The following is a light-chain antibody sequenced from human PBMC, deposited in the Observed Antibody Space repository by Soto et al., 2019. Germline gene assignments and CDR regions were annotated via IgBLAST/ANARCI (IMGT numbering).Light chain of an antibody. J-gene: IGKJ5*01. V-gene: IGKV3-20*01. Sequence: EIVLTQSPGTLSLSPGERATLSCRASQSITSSYLAWYQQKPGQAPRLLIYGSSRRATGIPDRFSGSGTGTDFTLTISTLEPEDFAVYYCQQYGSSPITFGKGTRLEIK. CDR1: QSITSSY. CDR2: GSS. CDR3: QQYGSSPIT.